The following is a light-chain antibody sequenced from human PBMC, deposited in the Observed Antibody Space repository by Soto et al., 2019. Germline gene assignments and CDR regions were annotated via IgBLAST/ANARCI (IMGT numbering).Light chain of an antibody. CDR2: GNS. CDR3: QSYDSRYVV. Sequence: SVLTQPPSVSGAPGQRVTISCTGGSSNIGAGYDVHWYQQLPGTAPKLLSYGNSNRPSGVPDRFSGSKSGTSASLAITGLQAEDEADYYCQSYDSRYVVFGGGTKLTVL. V-gene: IGLV1-40*01. CDR1: SSNIGAGYD. J-gene: IGLJ2*01.